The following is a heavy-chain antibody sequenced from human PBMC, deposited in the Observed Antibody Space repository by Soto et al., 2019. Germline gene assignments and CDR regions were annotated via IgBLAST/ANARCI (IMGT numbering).Heavy chain of an antibody. CDR3: ARDYSAGAGASDF. D-gene: IGHD6-19*01. V-gene: IGHV1-2*02. J-gene: IGHJ3*01. Sequence: QVQLVQSGAEVKKPGASVKVSCKASGYIFTAYYMNWVRQAPGQGLEWMGWINPASGGTNYAQKFQGRVTMTTAPSISTAYMELSSLRSDDTAVYYCARDYSAGAGASDFWGQGTMVIVSS. CDR1: GYIFTAYY. CDR2: INPASGGT.